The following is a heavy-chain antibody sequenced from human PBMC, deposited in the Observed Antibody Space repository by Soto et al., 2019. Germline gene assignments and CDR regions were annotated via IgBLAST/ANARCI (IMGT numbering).Heavy chain of an antibody. V-gene: IGHV1-69*01. D-gene: IGHD2-21*02. Sequence: QVQLVQSGAEVKKPGSSVKVSCKASGCTFSSYAISWVRQAPGQGLEWMGGIIPIFGTANYAQKFQGRVTITADESTSTAYMELSSLRSEDTAVYYCARERRVDCGGDCLRYFQHWGQGTLVTVSS. CDR2: IIPIFGTA. CDR1: GCTFSSYA. J-gene: IGHJ1*01. CDR3: ARERRVDCGGDCLRYFQH.